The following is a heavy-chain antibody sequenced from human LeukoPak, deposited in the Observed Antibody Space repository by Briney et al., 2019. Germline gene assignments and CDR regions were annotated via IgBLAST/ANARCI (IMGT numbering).Heavy chain of an antibody. CDR2: ITYSGGST. V-gene: IGHV3-23*01. CDR1: RFTFSSSA. Sequence: PAGSLRLSCAAARFTFSSSAMSWVRQAPGKGLEWVSGITYSGGSTYYADSVKGRFTIARDSSKNTLYLQMNSLRAEDTAAYYCAKGGSGNFPFDYWGQGTLVTVSS. D-gene: IGHD1-26*01. CDR3: AKGGSGNFPFDY. J-gene: IGHJ4*02.